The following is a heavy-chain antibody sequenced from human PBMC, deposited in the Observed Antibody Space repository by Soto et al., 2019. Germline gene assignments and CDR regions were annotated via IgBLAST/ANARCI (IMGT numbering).Heavy chain of an antibody. CDR2: ISAYNGNT. Sequence: ASVKVSCKASGYTFTSYGISWVRQSPGQGLEWMGWISAYNGNTNYAQKLQGRVTMTTDTSTSTAYMELRSLRSDDTAVYYCARDPGDLRYFDWLLPPYYYYGMDVWGQGTTVTVSS. V-gene: IGHV1-18*01. D-gene: IGHD3-9*01. J-gene: IGHJ6*02. CDR3: ARDPGDLRYFDWLLPPYYYYGMDV. CDR1: GYTFTSYG.